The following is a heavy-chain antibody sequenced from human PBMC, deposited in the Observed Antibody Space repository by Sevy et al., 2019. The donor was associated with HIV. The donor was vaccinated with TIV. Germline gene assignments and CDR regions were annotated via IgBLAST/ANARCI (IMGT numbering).Heavy chain of an antibody. CDR2: MFFSGNT. CDR1: GGSISRSSYD. CDR3: ARQGGIVDRAFDN. J-gene: IGHJ4*02. V-gene: IGHV4-39*01. D-gene: IGHD2-21*01. Sequence: SETLSLTCTVSGGSISRSSYDWGWIRQPPGKGLEWIGSMFFSGNTYYNPSLKSRVTIFVDRPRNQISLRLTSVTAAETAVYYRARQGGIVDRAFDNWGQGTLVTVSS.